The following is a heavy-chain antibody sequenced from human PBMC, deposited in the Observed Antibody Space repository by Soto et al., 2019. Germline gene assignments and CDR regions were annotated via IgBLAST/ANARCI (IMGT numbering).Heavy chain of an antibody. J-gene: IGHJ4*02. CDR1: GFTFSNYA. CDR3: Y. Sequence: EVQLLESGGALVQPGGSLRLSCAASGFTFSNYAMSWVRQAPGKGLDWISTITYSGGTTHYADSVKGRFTVSRDNSKNTLYLQVNSLRADDTAVYFDYWGQGTLVTVSS. V-gene: IGHV3-23*01. CDR2: ITYSGGTT.